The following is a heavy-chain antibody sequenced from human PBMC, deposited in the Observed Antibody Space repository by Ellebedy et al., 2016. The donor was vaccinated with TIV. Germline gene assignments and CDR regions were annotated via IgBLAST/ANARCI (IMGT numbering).Heavy chain of an antibody. CDR2: INPSAGTT. CDR3: ARGLDAFDM. D-gene: IGHD3/OR15-3a*01. Sequence: ASVKVSCXASEDTFTNFYMHWVRQAPGKGLEWMAIINPSAGTTNYAQKFQGRVTMTRDKSTTTFYMHLKSLRSEDTAVYYCARGLDAFDMWGQGSVVTVSS. CDR1: EDTFTNFY. V-gene: IGHV1-46*01. J-gene: IGHJ3*02.